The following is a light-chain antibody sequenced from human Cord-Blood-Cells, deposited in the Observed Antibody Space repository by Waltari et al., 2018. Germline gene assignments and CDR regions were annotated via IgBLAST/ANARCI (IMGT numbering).Light chain of an antibody. CDR2: AAS. CDR3: QQSYSTPWT. CDR1: QSISSY. J-gene: IGKJ1*01. Sequence: DIPMTQSPSSLSASVGDRVTITCRASQSISSYLNWYQHKPGKAPNLLIYAASSLQSGVPSRFSGSGSGTDFTLTISSLQPEDFATYYCQQSYSTPWTFGQGTKVEIK. V-gene: IGKV1-39*01.